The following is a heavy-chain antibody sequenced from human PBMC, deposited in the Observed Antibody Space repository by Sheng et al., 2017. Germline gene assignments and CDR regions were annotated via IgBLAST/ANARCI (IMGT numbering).Heavy chain of an antibody. V-gene: IGHV4-34*01. CDR2: INHSGST. J-gene: IGHJ3*02. CDR3: ARLVVAATSYLPDVAFDI. D-gene: IGHD2-15*01. Sequence: QVQLQQWGAGLLKPSETLSLTCAVYGGSFSGYYWSWIRQPPGKGLEWIGEINHSGSTNYNPSLKSRVTISVDTSKNQFSLKLSSVTAADTAVYYCARLVVAATSYLPDVAFDIWGQGTMVTVSS. CDR1: GGSFSGYY.